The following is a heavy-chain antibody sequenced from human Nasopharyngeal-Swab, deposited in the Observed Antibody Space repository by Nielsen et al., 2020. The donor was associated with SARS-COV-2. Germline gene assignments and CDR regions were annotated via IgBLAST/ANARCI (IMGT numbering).Heavy chain of an antibody. D-gene: IGHD5-24*01. CDR1: GFTFSSYA. Sequence: ESLKISCAASGFTFSSYAMSWIRQPPGKGLEWIGYIYYNGSTNYNPSLKSRVTISVDTSENQFSLKLRSVTAADTAVYYCAREMASFDNWGQGTLVTVSS. V-gene: IGHV4-59*01. CDR2: IYYNGST. J-gene: IGHJ4*02. CDR3: AREMASFDN.